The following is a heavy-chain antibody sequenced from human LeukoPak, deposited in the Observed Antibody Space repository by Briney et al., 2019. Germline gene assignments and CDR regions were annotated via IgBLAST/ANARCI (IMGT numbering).Heavy chain of an antibody. Sequence: GGSLRLSCEASGFTFSGYTMNWVRQAPGKGLEWVAAISSSSGNVYYADSVKGRFTISRDNSKNTLYLQMNSLRAEDTAVYYCANWFDPWGQGTLVTVSS. CDR2: ISSSSGNV. V-gene: IGHV3-21*01. J-gene: IGHJ5*02. CDR3: ANWFDP. CDR1: GFTFSGYT.